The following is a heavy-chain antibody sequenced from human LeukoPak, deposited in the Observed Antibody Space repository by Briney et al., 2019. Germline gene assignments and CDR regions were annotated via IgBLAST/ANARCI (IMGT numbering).Heavy chain of an antibody. J-gene: IGHJ4*02. D-gene: IGHD4-17*01. V-gene: IGHV3-21*06. CDR1: GFTFSNYD. CDR3: ARDDYGDYGHFDY. Sequence: GGSLRLSCAASGFTFSNYDMNWVRQAPGKGLEWVSSISSTSNYIYYADSVKGRFTISRDNAKNSLYLQMNSLRAEDTAVYYCARDDYGDYGHFDYWGRGTLVTVSS. CDR2: ISSTSNYI.